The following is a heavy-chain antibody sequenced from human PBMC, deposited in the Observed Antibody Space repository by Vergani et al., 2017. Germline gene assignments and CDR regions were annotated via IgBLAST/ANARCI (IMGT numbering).Heavy chain of an antibody. CDR2: FDPEDGET. CDR3: ATVAYYDSSGYYWWDY. J-gene: IGHJ4*02. V-gene: IGHV1-24*01. CDR1: GYTLTELS. D-gene: IGHD3-22*01. Sequence: QVQLVQSGAEVKKPGASVKVSCKVSGYTLTELSMHWVRQAPGRGLEWMGGFDPEDGETIYAQKFQGRVTMTEDTSTATTYMELSSLRSEDTAVYYCATVAYYDSSGYYWWDYWGQGTLVTVSS.